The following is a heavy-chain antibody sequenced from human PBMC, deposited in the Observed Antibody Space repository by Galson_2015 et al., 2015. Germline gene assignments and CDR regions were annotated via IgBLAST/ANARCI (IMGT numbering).Heavy chain of an antibody. Sequence: SLRLSCAASGFTFDDYAMHWVRQAPGKGLEWVSGISWNSGSIGYADSVKGRFTISRDNAKNSLYLQMNSLRAEDTALYYCAKDSSSRFVDRTRFDYWGQGTLVTVSP. CDR2: ISWNSGSI. CDR3: AKDSSSRFVDRTRFDY. V-gene: IGHV3-9*01. CDR1: GFTFDDYA. D-gene: IGHD3-10*01. J-gene: IGHJ4*02.